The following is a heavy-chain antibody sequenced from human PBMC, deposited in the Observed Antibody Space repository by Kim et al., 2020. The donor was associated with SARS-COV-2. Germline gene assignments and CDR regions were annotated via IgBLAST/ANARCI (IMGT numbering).Heavy chain of an antibody. V-gene: IGHV1-69*04. CDR3: ARDQKRDYDILTAYYYGMDV. Sequence: SVKVSCKASGGTFSSYAISWVRQAPGQGLEWMGRIIPILGIANYAQKFQGRVTITADKSTSTAYMELSSLRSEDTAMYYCARDQKRDYDILTAYYYGMDVWGQGTTVTVSS. J-gene: IGHJ6*02. D-gene: IGHD3-9*01. CDR1: GGTFSSYA. CDR2: IIPILGIA.